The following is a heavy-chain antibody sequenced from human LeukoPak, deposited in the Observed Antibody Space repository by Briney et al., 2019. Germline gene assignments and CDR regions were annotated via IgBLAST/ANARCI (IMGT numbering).Heavy chain of an antibody. Sequence: QPGGSLRLSCAASGFTFSSYGMHWVRQAPGKGLEWVAVIWYDGSNKYYADSVKGRFTISRDNSKNTLYLQMNSLRAEDTAVYYCAKGQRGYSYVKLFDYWGQGTLVTVSS. V-gene: IGHV3-33*06. J-gene: IGHJ4*02. CDR2: IWYDGSNK. CDR1: GFTFSSYG. D-gene: IGHD5-18*01. CDR3: AKGQRGYSYVKLFDY.